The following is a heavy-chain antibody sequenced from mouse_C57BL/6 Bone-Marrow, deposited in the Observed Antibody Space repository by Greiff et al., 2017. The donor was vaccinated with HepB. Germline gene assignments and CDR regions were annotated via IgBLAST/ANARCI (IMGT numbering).Heavy chain of an antibody. CDR1: GFTFSSYG. D-gene: IGHD1-1*01. CDR2: ISSGGSYT. V-gene: IGHV5-6*01. J-gene: IGHJ2*01. Sequence: DVHLVESGGDLVKPGGSLKLSCAASGFTFSSYGMSWVRQTPDKRLEWVATISSGGSYTYYPDSVKGRVTISRDNAKNTLYLQMSSLKSEDTAMYYCARSPYYYGSSYVWGYWGQGTTLTGPS. CDR3: ARSPYYYGSSYVWGY.